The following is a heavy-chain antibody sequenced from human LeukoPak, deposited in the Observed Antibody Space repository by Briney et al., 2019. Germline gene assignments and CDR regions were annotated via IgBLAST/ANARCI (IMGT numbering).Heavy chain of an antibody. CDR3: ARSHRRGYSYGSSFDP. D-gene: IGHD5-18*01. J-gene: IGHJ5*02. Sequence: NASETLSLTCTVSGGSISSGSYYWGWIRQPPGKGLEWIGSIYYSGSTYYNPSLKSRVTISVDTSKNQFSLKLSSVTAADTAVYYCARSHRRGYSYGSSFDPWGQGTLVTVSS. CDR2: IYYSGST. V-gene: IGHV4-39*01. CDR1: GGSISSGSYY.